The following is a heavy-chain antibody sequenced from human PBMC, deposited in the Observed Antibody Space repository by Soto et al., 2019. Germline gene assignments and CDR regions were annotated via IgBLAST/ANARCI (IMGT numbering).Heavy chain of an antibody. D-gene: IGHD2-8*01. V-gene: IGHV4-59*01. CDR3: ARDPGYCTNGVCPIFDF. Sequence: PSETLSLNCTVSGDSFTNYFWSWIRQPPGKGLEWIGHMYHGGRTNYSPSLKSRVTMSLDSSKNQFSLNLSSVTAADTAVYFCARDPGYCTNGVCPIFDFWGQGVLVTVSS. CDR2: MYHGGRT. J-gene: IGHJ4*02. CDR1: GDSFTNYF.